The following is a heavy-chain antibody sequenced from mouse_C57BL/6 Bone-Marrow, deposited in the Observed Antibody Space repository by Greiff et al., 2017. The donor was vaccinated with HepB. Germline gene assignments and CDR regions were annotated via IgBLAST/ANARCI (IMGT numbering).Heavy chain of an antibody. CDR3: ARSGVTTVVAPHFDY. J-gene: IGHJ2*01. CDR2: IDPSDSYT. CDR1: GYTFTSYW. D-gene: IGHD1-1*01. V-gene: IGHV1-50*01. Sequence: QVQLQQPGAELVKPGASVKLSCKASGYTFTSYWMQWVKQRPGQGLEWIGEIDPSDSYTNYNQKFKGKATLTVDTSSSTAYMQLSSLTSEDSAVYYCARSGVTTVVAPHFDYWGQGTTLTVSS.